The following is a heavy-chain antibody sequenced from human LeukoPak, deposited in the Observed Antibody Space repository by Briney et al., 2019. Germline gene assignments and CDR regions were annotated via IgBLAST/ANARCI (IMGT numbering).Heavy chain of an antibody. CDR1: GFTFSSYA. J-gene: IGHJ6*02. Sequence: PGGSLRLSCAASGFTFSSYAMSWVRQAPGKGLEWVSAISGSGGSTYYADSVKGRFTISRDNSKNTLYLQMNSLRAEDTAVYYCARAPYDFWSGYLHGMDVWGQGTTVTVSS. V-gene: IGHV3-23*01. D-gene: IGHD3-3*01. CDR2: ISGSGGST. CDR3: ARAPYDFWSGYLHGMDV.